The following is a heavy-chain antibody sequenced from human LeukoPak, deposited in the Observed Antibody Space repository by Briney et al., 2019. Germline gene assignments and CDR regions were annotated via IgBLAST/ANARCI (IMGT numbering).Heavy chain of an antibody. Sequence: TGRSLRLSCAASGFTFSSHAMYWVRQAPGKGLEWVAVISYDGSNKYYADSVKGRFTISRDNSKNTLFLQMNSLRAEDTAVYYCARDLISGPATHDSWGQGALVTVSS. CDR2: ISYDGSNK. V-gene: IGHV3-30-3*01. J-gene: IGHJ4*02. CDR3: ARDLISGPATHDS. D-gene: IGHD2-15*01. CDR1: GFTFSSHA.